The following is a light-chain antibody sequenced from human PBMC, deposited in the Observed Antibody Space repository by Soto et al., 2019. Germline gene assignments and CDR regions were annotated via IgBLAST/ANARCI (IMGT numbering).Light chain of an antibody. Sequence: QPVLTQPASVSGSPGQSITISCTGTSSDVGSYNLVSWYQQHPGKAPKLMIYEVSKRPSGVSNRFSGSKSGNTASLTISGLQAEDEADYYCCSYAGSSTLRVVFGGGTKLTVL. CDR3: CSYAGSSTLRVV. CDR1: SSDVGSYNL. CDR2: EVS. V-gene: IGLV2-23*02. J-gene: IGLJ2*01.